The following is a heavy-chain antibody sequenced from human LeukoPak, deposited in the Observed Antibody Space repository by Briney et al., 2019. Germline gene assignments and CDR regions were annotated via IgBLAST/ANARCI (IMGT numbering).Heavy chain of an antibody. J-gene: IGHJ4*02. V-gene: IGHV1-18*01. Sequence: GASVKVSCKASGYTFTSYGISWVRQAPGQGLEWMGWISAYNGNTNYAQKLQGRVTMTTDTSTSTAYIELRSLRSDDTAVYYCARSGTKLLWFGELLDFDYWGQGTLVTVSS. D-gene: IGHD3-10*01. CDR2: ISAYNGNT. CDR1: GYTFTSYG. CDR3: ARSGTKLLWFGELLDFDY.